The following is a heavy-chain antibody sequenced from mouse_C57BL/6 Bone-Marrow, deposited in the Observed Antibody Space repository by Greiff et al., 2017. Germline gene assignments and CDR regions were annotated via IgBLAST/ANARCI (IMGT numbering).Heavy chain of an antibody. D-gene: IGHD2-1*01. J-gene: IGHJ3*01. CDR3: AIIYYGNYAAWFAY. V-gene: IGHV1-69*01. Sequence: QVQLQQPGAELVMPGASVKLSCKASGYTFTSYWMHWVKQRPGQGLEWIGEIVPSDSYTNYTQKFKGKSTLTVDKSSSTAYMQLSSLTSEDSAVYYCAIIYYGNYAAWFAYWGQGTLVTVSA. CDR1: GYTFTSYW. CDR2: IVPSDSYT.